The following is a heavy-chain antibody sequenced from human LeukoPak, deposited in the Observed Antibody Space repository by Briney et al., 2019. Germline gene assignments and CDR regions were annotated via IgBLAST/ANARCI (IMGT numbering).Heavy chain of an antibody. J-gene: IGHJ6*03. CDR1: GFTFSSYE. CDR3: ARGTLRLGYHYYYMDV. V-gene: IGHV3-21*01. Sequence: GGSLRLSCAASGFTFSSYEMNWVRQAPGKGLEWVSSISTSSSYVYYADSVKGRFTISRDNAKNSLYLQMNSLRAEDTAVYYCARGTLRLGYHYYYMDVWGKGTTVTVSS. CDR2: ISTSSSYV. D-gene: IGHD2-15*01.